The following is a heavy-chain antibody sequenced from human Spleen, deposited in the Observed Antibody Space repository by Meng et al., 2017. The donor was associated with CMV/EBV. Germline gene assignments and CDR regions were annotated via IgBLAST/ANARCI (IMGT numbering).Heavy chain of an antibody. J-gene: IGHJ6*02. CDR2: IYSAGNT. V-gene: IGHV3-23*03. Sequence: GGSLRLSCAASGFTFSSYAMSWVRQAPGKGLEWVSDIYSAGNTYYADSVKGRFIISRDDSKNTLNLQMNSLRVEDTAIYYCARDLVVPAAIQYYYHNYGMDVWGQGTTVTVSS. CDR1: GFTFSSYA. D-gene: IGHD2-2*01. CDR3: ARDLVVPAAIQYYYHNYGMDV.